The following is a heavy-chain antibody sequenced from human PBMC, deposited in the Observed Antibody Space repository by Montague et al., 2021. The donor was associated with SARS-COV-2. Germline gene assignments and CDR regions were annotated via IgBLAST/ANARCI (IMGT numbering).Heavy chain of an antibody. CDR1: GGSITSYY. CDR2: IYYSGST. CDR3: ARTGLGAYDILTGYTVNAFDM. J-gene: IGHJ3*02. D-gene: IGHD3-9*01. Sequence: SETLSLTCTVSGGSITSYYWAWIRQPPGKGLEWVGRIYYSGSTNYNPSLKSRVTISVDTSKNQFSLKLSSVTAAATAVYYCARTGLGAYDILTGYTVNAFDMWGQGTMVTVSS. V-gene: IGHV4-59*01.